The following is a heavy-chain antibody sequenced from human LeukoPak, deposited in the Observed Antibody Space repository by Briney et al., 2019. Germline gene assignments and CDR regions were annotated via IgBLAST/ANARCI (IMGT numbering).Heavy chain of an antibody. J-gene: IGHJ4*02. V-gene: IGHV3-48*04. CDR2: ISSSSSTI. CDR1: GFTFSSYS. Sequence: GGSSRLSCAASGFTFSSYSINWVRQAPGKGLEWVSYISSSSSTIYYADSVKGRFTISRDNAKNSLYLQMNSLRAEDTAVYYCAKHLGQWLAPPYFVDWGQGTLVTVSS. CDR3: AKHLGQWLAPPYFVD. D-gene: IGHD6-19*01.